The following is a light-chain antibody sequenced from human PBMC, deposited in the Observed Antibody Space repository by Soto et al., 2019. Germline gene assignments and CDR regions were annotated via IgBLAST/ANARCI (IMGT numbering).Light chain of an antibody. J-gene: IGKJ4*01. CDR2: DAS. CDR1: QSVSRSN. V-gene: IGKV3-15*01. CDR3: QQYNRWPLT. Sequence: EVVLTQSPDTLSLSPGERATVSCRASQSVSRSNLAWYQHKPGQTPRLLIYDASTRATGISGSFSGSGSGTEFTLTISSLQSEDFAVYYCQQYNRWPLTFGGGTKVDIK.